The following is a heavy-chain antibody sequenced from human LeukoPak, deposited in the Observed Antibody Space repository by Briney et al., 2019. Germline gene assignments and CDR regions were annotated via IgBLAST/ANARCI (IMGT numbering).Heavy chain of an antibody. D-gene: IGHD3-9*01. Sequence: SETLSLTCAVYGGSFSGYYWSWIRQPPGKGLEWIGEINHSGSTNYNPSLKSRVTISVDTSKNQFSLKLSSVTAADTAVYYCARDESLRILDYWGQGTLVTVSS. CDR1: GGSFSGYY. V-gene: IGHV4-34*01. CDR3: ARDESLRILDY. CDR2: INHSGST. J-gene: IGHJ4*02.